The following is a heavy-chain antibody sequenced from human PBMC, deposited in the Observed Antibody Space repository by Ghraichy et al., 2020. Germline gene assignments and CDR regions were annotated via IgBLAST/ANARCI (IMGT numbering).Heavy chain of an antibody. D-gene: IGHD4/OR15-4a*01. V-gene: IGHV4-39*01. J-gene: IGHJ2*01. Sequence: SQTLSLTCTVSGGSIRSSSYYWAWIRQPPGKGLEFIGTIYYTGSTYYSPSLKSRVTISVDSSKNPLSLHLSSVTAADTALYYCARRATVLSTGWYFDLWGRGTRVTVSS. CDR2: IYYTGST. CDR3: ARRATVLSTGWYFDL. CDR1: GGSIRSSSYY.